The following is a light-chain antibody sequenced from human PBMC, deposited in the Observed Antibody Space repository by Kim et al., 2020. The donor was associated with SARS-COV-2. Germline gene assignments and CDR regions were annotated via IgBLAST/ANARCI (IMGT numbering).Light chain of an antibody. CDR2: GAS. J-gene: IGKJ2*01. Sequence: VSPGDRATLSCRASQSVSTNLAWYQQKPGQAPRLLIYGASTRATGIPARFSGSGSGTDFTLTISSLQSEDFGVYYCQQYNNWPPYTFGQGTKLEI. CDR1: QSVSTN. CDR3: QQYNNWPPYT. V-gene: IGKV3-15*01.